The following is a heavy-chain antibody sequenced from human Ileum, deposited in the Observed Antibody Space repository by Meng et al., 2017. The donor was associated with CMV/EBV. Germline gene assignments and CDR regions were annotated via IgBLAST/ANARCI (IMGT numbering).Heavy chain of an antibody. CDR3: ARDTDDRGDNFNWFDP. V-gene: IGHV3-23*01. D-gene: IGHD2-21*01. Sequence: GESLKISCAASGFTFSSYAMSWVRQAPGKGLEWVSAISDSGVSTYYADSVKGRFTISRDNSKSTLYLQMNSLRAEDTAVYYCARDTDDRGDNFNWFDPWGQGTLVTVSS. J-gene: IGHJ5*02. CDR1: GFTFSSYA. CDR2: ISDSGVST.